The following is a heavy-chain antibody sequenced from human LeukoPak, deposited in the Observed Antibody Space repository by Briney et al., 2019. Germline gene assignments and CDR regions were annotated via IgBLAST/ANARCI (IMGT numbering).Heavy chain of an antibody. V-gene: IGHV1-2*02. Sequence: ASVKVSFKASGYTFSDYYIHWVRQAPGQGLEWMAWINPRNGDTNYAQKFQGRVTMTRDTTISTAYMELTSPISDATAGYYFARVGSSGWYVHPTLDYWGQGTLVSVCS. CDR2: INPRNGDT. CDR3: ARVGSSGWYVHPTLDY. D-gene: IGHD6-19*01. CDR1: GYTFSDYY. J-gene: IGHJ4*02.